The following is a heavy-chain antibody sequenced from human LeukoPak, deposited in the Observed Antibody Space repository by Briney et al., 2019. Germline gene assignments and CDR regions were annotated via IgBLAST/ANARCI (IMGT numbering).Heavy chain of an antibody. D-gene: IGHD6-19*01. V-gene: IGHV3-48*03. Sequence: PGGSLRLSCAASGFTFSSYEMNWVRQAPGKGLEWISYISTSGSSINYADSVKGRFTISRDNAKNSLYLQMNSLRAEDTAVYCCARTDSGWYSPPGYWGQGTLVTVSS. CDR1: GFTFSSYE. CDR2: ISTSGSSI. CDR3: ARTDSGWYSPPGY. J-gene: IGHJ4*02.